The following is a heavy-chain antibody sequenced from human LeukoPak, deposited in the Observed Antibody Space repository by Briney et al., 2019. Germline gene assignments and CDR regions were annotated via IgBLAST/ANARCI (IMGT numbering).Heavy chain of an antibody. V-gene: IGHV3-23*01. CDR1: GFIFTPYE. CDR3: AKGPLLWN. Sequence: GGSLRLSCAASGFIFTPYEMNWVRQAPGKGLEWVSAISGSGGSTYYADSVKGRFTISRNNSRNTLYLQMSSLRAEDTAVYYCAKGPLLWNWGQGTLVTVSS. D-gene: IGHD2/OR15-2a*01. CDR2: ISGSGGST. J-gene: IGHJ4*02.